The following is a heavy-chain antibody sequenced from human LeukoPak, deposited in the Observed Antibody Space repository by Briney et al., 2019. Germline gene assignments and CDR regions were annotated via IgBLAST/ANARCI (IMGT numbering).Heavy chain of an antibody. CDR1: GFTVSNNY. J-gene: IGHJ4*02. Sequence: VGSLRLSCRASGFTVSNNYMSWVRQAPGKGLECVSVIDSGGNTYYGDSVKGRFTISRDNSKNMLYLQMNSLRAEDTAVYYCARDPFTGADFWGQGHLVSVSS. CDR2: IDSGGNT. CDR3: ARDPFTGADF. V-gene: IGHV3-53*01. D-gene: IGHD3-10*01.